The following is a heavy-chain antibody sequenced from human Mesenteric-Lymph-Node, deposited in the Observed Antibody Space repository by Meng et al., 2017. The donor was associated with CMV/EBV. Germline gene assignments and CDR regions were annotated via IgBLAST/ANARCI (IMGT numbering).Heavy chain of an antibody. CDR3: ARDMYYDFWFDY. D-gene: IGHD3-3*01. CDR2: IDSGGST. Sequence: GESLKISCAASGFTVSSNYMSWVRQAPGKGLEWVSVIDSGGSTYYADSVQGRFTISRDNSKNTLYLQMNSLRAEDTAVYYCARDMYYDFWFDYWGQGTLVTVSS. V-gene: IGHV3-66*02. J-gene: IGHJ4*02. CDR1: GFTVSSNY.